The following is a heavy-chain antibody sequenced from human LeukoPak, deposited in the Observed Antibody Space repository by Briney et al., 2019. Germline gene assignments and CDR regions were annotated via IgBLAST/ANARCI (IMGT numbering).Heavy chain of an antibody. CDR2: ISSSSSYI. Sequence: PGGTLRLSRAASGFTFSSYSMNWVRQAPGKGLEWVSSISSSSSYIYYADSLRGRFTISRDNSKNTLYLLINSLRTEDTAVYYCARDPLYYGSGSFDYWGQGTQVTVSS. CDR1: GFTFSSYS. D-gene: IGHD3-10*01. CDR3: ARDPLYYGSGSFDY. J-gene: IGHJ4*02. V-gene: IGHV3-21*01.